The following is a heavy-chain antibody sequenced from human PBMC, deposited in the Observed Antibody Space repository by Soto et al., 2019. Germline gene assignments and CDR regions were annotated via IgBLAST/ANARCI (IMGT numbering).Heavy chain of an antibody. D-gene: IGHD2-2*01. CDR1: GYTFTSYD. CDR3: ARAPRLWGVLIWYHFDI. CDR2: MNPNSGNT. J-gene: IGHJ3*02. Sequence: GASVKVSCKASGYTFTSYDINWVRQATGQGLEWMGWMNPNSGNTGYAQKFQGRVTMTRNTSISTAYMELSSLRSEDTAVYYCARAPRLWGVLIWYHFDIWGQGTMVTVSS. V-gene: IGHV1-8*01.